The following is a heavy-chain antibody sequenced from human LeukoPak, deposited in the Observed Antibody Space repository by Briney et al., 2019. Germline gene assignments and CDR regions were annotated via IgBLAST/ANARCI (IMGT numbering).Heavy chain of an antibody. CDR1: GGSISSGGYY. J-gene: IGHJ4*02. CDR3: ARFGHSGYPFDY. CDR2: IYYSGST. D-gene: IGHD5-12*01. V-gene: IGHV4-31*03. Sequence: SETLSLTCTVSGGSISSGGYYWSWIRQHPGKGLEWIGYIYYSGSTYYNPSLKSRVTISVDTSKNQFSLKLSSVTAADTAVYYCARFGHSGYPFDYWGQGTLVTVSS.